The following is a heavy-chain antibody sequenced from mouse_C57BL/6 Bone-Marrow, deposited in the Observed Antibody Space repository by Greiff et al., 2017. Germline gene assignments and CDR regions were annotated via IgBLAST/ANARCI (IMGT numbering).Heavy chain of an antibody. J-gene: IGHJ3*01. D-gene: IGHD1-2*01. Sequence: QVQLQQPGAELVKPGASVKMSCKASGYTFTSYWITWVKQRPGQGLEWIGDIYLGSGSTNYNEKFKSKATLTVDTSSSTAYMQLSSLTSEDSAVYYCARVEENSLLPYWGQGTLVTVSA. CDR3: ARVEENSLLPY. CDR2: IYLGSGST. CDR1: GYTFTSYW. V-gene: IGHV1-55*01.